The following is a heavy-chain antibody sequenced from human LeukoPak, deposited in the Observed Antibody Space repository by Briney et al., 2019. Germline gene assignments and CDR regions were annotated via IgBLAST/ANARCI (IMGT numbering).Heavy chain of an antibody. CDR3: AREVSEGFDF. CDR1: GFTFSSHW. D-gene: IGHD3-22*01. Sequence: GGSLRLSCAGSGFTFSSHWIGWVRQAPGKGLEWVSSFGTRSTSIYHAGSVKGRFAISRDNAKNSLYLQMNSLRAEDTALYYCAREVSEGFDFWGQGTLVTVSS. CDR2: FGTRSTSI. J-gene: IGHJ4*02. V-gene: IGHV3-21*01.